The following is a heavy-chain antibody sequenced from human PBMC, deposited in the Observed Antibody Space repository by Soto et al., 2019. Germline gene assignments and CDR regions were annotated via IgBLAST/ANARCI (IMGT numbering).Heavy chain of an antibody. CDR3: AADTQYFDSSGNYRYYFGP. Sequence: SVKVSCKASGFTFTRSAVQWVRQARGQRLEWIGWIVVGSGNTNYAQKFQERVTITRDMSTSTAYMELSSLRSEDTAVYYCAADTQYFDSSGNYRYYFGPWGQGTLVTVSS. J-gene: IGHJ5*02. D-gene: IGHD3-22*01. CDR1: GFTFTRSA. CDR2: IVVGSGNT. V-gene: IGHV1-58*01.